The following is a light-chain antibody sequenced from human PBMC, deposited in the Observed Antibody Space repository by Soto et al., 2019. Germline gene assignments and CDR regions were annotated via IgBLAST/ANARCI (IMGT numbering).Light chain of an antibody. CDR2: EVS. CDR3: SSYAGSNNYV. J-gene: IGLJ1*01. Sequence: QSALTQPPFASGSPGQSVTISCTGTSSDVGGYNYVSWYQQHPGKAPKLMIYEVSKRPSGVPDRFSGSKSGNTASLTVSGLQAEDEADYYCSSYAGSNNYVFGTGTKVPVL. V-gene: IGLV2-8*01. CDR1: SSDVGGYNY.